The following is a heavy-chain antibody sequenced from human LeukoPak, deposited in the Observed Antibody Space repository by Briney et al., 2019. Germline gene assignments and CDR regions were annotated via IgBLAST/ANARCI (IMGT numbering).Heavy chain of an antibody. Sequence: PSETLSLTCGVSGGSISSSSYYWGWIRQPPGKGLEWDGTIYYSGSTYYNPSLKSRVTISVDTSKNQFSLKRSSVSAADTGVYYCARQGWSSASGYYFDYWGEGTLVTVSS. D-gene: IGHD6-19*01. V-gene: IGHV4-39*01. J-gene: IGHJ4*02. CDR2: IYYSGST. CDR1: GGSISSSSYY. CDR3: ARQGWSSASGYYFDY.